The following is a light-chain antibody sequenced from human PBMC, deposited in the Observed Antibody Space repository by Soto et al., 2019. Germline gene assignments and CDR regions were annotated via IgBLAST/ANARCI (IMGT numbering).Light chain of an antibody. CDR3: LQHNAFLVT. J-gene: IGKJ1*01. CDR1: TAVRND. V-gene: IGKV1-17*01. Sequence: DIHMTQSNPSLSASVGDRVTITCRASTAVRNDLGWFQQNPGKAPKRLIFGASNLQGGVPSRFSGSGSETEFTLTISSLQPEDFATYYCLQHNAFLVTFGEVSKVDIK. CDR2: GAS.